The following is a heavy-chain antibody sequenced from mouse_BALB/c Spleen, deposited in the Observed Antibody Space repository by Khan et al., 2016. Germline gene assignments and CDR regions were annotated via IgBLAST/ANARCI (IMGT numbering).Heavy chain of an antibody. D-gene: IGHD1-1*01. Sequence: QVQLKESGPGLVQPSQSLSITCTVSGFSLSSYGIHWVRQSPGKGLEWLGVIWSGGATDYKAAFISRLSISKDNSKSQVFFTMNILQGNDTAIYYCARSPLYYGSSLYAVDYWGQGTSVTVSS. CDR2: IWSGGAT. J-gene: IGHJ4*01. CDR3: ARSPLYYGSSLYAVDY. CDR1: GFSLSSYG. V-gene: IGHV2-2*02.